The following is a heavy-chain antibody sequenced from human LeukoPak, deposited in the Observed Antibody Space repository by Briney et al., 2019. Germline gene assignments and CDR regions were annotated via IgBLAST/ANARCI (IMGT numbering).Heavy chain of an antibody. CDR1: GGSISSYY. CDR3: ARGHVTGRGYYYYYMDV. Sequence: QPSETLSLTCTVSGGSISSYYWSWIRQPPGKGLEWIGYIYYSGSTNYNPSLKSRVTISVDTSKNQFSLKLSSVTAAETAVYYCARGHVTGRGYYYYYMDVWGKGTTVTVSS. J-gene: IGHJ6*03. D-gene: IGHD3-10*02. V-gene: IGHV4-59*01. CDR2: IYYSGST.